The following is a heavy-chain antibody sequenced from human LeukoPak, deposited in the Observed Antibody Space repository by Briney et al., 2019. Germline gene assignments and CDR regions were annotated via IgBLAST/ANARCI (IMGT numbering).Heavy chain of an antibody. CDR3: ARAPEWERNNWFDP. D-gene: IGHD1-26*01. CDR2: IYTSGST. J-gene: IGHJ5*02. CDR1: GGSISSGSYY. V-gene: IGHV4-61*02. Sequence: PSETLSLTCTVSGGSISSGSYYWSWIRQPAGKGLEWIGRIYTSGSTNYNPSLKSRVTISVDTSKNQFSLKLSSVTAADTAVYYCARAPEWERNNWFDPWGQGTLVTVSS.